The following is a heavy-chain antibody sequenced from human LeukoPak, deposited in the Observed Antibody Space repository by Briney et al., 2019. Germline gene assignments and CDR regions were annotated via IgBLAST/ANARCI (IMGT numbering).Heavy chain of an antibody. CDR1: GFTFSSYG. CDR3: ARERYLSSSWIYGMDV. V-gene: IGHV3-33*01. D-gene: IGHD6-13*01. CDR2: IWYDGSNK. Sequence: GGSLRLSCAASGFTFSSYGTHWVRQAPGKGLEWVAVIWYDGSNKYYADSVKGRFTISRDNSKNTLYLQMNSLRAEDTAVYYCARERYLSSSWIYGMDVWGQGTTVTVSS. J-gene: IGHJ6*02.